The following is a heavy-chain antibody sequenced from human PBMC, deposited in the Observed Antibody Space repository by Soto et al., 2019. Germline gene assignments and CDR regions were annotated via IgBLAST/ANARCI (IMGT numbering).Heavy chain of an antibody. J-gene: IGHJ4*02. CDR2: IYPGNSNI. D-gene: IGHD1-26*01. Sequence: EVQLVQSGAEVKKPGESLKISCKGSGYTFTTYWIGWVRQMPGKGLEWMGIIYPGNSNIKYGPSFQGRVAISADKSIITAYLQWTSLEASDTAIYYCARLGPLGITIDYWGQGVLVTVSS. CDR3: ARLGPLGITIDY. CDR1: GYTFTTYW. V-gene: IGHV5-51*01.